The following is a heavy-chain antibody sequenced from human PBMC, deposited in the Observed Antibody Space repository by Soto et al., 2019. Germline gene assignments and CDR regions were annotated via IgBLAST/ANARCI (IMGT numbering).Heavy chain of an antibody. V-gene: IGHV3-49*03. J-gene: IGHJ6*02. CDR3: TRDLSRSDSSIFFSRLYYGMDV. Sequence: GGSLRLSCTASGFTFGDYAMSWFRQAPGKGLEWVGFIRSKAYGGTTEYAASVKGRFTISRDDSKSIAYLQMNSLKTEDAAVYYCTRDLSRSDSSIFFSRLYYGMDVWGQGTTVTVSS. CDR1: GFTFGDYA. CDR2: IRSKAYGGTT. D-gene: IGHD6-13*01.